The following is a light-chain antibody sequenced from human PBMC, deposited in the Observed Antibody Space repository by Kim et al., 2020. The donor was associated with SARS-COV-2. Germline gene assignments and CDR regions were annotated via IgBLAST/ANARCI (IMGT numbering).Light chain of an antibody. CDR3: SSYTSSSTPWV. J-gene: IGLJ1*01. V-gene: IGLV2-14*03. Sequence: SITISCTGTGSDVGGYNYVSWYQQHPGKAPKVMIYDVSNRPSGVSNRFSGSKSGNTASLTISGLQAEDEADYYCSSYTSSSTPWVFGTGTKVTVL. CDR2: DVS. CDR1: GSDVGGYNY.